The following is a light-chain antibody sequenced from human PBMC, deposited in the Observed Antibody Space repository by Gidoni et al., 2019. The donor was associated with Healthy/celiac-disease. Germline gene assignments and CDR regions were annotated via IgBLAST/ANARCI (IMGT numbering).Light chain of an antibody. CDR3: QQYDNRPPT. J-gene: IGKJ4*02. CDR2: DAS. CDR1: QDISNY. Sequence: DIQLTQSPSSLSASVGDRVTITCQASQDISNYLNWYQQKPGKAPKLLIYDASNLEKGVPSRCSGSGSGTDFTFTISSLQPEDIATYYCQQYDNRPPTFGGGTKVEIK. V-gene: IGKV1-33*01.